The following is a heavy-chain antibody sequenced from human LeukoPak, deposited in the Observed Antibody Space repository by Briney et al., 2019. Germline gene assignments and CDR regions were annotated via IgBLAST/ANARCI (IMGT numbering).Heavy chain of an antibody. CDR2: INNSGST. D-gene: IGHD5-18*01. J-gene: IGHJ4*02. Sequence: SETLSLTCAVYGGSFSGYYWSWIRQPPGKGLEWIGEINNSGSTNYNPSLKSRVTISVDTSKNQFSLKLSSVTAADTAVYYCAGPYSSYFDYRGQGTLVTVSS. CDR1: GGSFSGYY. CDR3: AGPYSSYFDY. V-gene: IGHV4-34*01.